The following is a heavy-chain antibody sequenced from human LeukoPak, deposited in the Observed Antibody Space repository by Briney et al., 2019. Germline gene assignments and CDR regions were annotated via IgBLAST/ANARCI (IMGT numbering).Heavy chain of an antibody. V-gene: IGHV3-21*04. CDR3: AKDDGWVQYAN. D-gene: IGHD5-24*01. J-gene: IGHJ4*02. CDR2: ISSSSSYM. CDR1: GFAFSSYS. Sequence: GGSLRLSCAASGFAFSSYSMNWVRQAPGRGLEWVSFISSSSSYMYYADSVKGRFTISRGNAKNTLYLQMNSLRAVDTAVYYCAKDDGWVQYANWGQGTLVTVSS.